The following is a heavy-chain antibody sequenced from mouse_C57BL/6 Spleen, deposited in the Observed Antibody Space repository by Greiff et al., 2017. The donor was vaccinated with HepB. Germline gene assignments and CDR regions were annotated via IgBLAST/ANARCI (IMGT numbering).Heavy chain of an antibody. CDR3: ARDGSSFWYFDV. CDR1: GYTFTSYG. CDR2: IYPRSGNT. J-gene: IGHJ1*03. D-gene: IGHD1-1*01. Sequence: QVQLQQSGAELARPGASVKLSCKASGYTFTSYGISWVKQSTGQGLEWIGEIYPRSGNTYYNEKFKGKATLTADKSSSTAYMELRSLTSEDSAVYFCARDGSSFWYFDVWGTGTTVTVSS. V-gene: IGHV1-81*01.